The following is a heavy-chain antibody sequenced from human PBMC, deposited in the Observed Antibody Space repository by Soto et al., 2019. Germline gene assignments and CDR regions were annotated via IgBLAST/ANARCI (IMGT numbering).Heavy chain of an antibody. J-gene: IGHJ6*02. CDR3: AIGGGQIYYKGLDV. CDR1: GLFFSDYY. D-gene: IGHD3-10*01. CDR2: ISGTGDTK. V-gene: IGHV3-11*01. Sequence: LRLSCAASGLFFSDYYLSWIRQAPGKALECVAYISGTGDTKYYADSVTGRFTISRDNPKNSLYLQMNSLRPEDAAVYYCAIGGGQIYYKGLDVWGQGTTVTVSS.